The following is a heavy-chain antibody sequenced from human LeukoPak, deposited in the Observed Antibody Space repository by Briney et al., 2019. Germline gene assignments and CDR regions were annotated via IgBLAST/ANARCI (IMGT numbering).Heavy chain of an antibody. J-gene: IGHJ4*02. V-gene: IGHV3-30*02. D-gene: IGHD3-16*01. CDR2: IRYDGSNK. CDR3: AKDGETYYDYVWGSYESDY. Sequence: GGSLRLSCAVSGFTFSSYSMNWVRQAPGKGLEGVAFIRYDGSNKYYADSVKGRFTISRDNSKNTLYLQMNSLRAEDTAVYYCAKDGETYYDYVWGSYESDYWGQGTLVTVSS. CDR1: GFTFSSYS.